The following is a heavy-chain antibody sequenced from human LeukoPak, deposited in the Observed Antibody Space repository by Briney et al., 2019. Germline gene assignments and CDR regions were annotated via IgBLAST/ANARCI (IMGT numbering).Heavy chain of an antibody. Sequence: ASVKVSCKASGYTFTSYYMHWVRQAPGQGLEWMGIINPSGGSTSYAQKFQGRVTMTRDTSTSTVYMELSSLRSEDTAVYYCAGSQLPALFDYWGQGTLVTVSS. V-gene: IGHV1-46*01. D-gene: IGHD2-2*01. CDR3: AGSQLPALFDY. J-gene: IGHJ4*02. CDR2: INPSGGST. CDR1: GYTFTSYY.